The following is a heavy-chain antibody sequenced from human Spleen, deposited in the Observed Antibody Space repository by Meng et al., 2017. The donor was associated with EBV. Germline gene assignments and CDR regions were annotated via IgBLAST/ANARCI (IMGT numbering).Heavy chain of an antibody. CDR1: GDSISSFYY. J-gene: IGHJ5*02. CDR3: ARPFPSWQSPRLDPFGA. CDR2: VHYTGST. V-gene: IGHV4-39*01. D-gene: IGHD6-19*01. Sequence: RGAGQGQVRPSETLPLPCTVSGDSISSFYYWGWIRQPPGRGLEWIGSVHYTGSTYYSPSLKSRVTVSVDTSKNQFSLRLTSVTAADTAVYYCARPFPSWQSPRLDPFGAWGQGTLVTVSS.